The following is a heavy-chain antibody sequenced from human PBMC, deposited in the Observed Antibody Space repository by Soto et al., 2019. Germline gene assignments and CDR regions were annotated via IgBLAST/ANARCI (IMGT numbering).Heavy chain of an antibody. D-gene: IGHD1-7*01. CDR3: ARAISVDVGAWNYYFDY. Sequence: SQSISITCVISGDSVSGNSVVWNWIRQPPSRGLEWLGRTYYRSSWSNNYAVSVKSRMTITPDTYKKQFSLQMRSVNHEETAVYYCARAISVDVGAWNYYFDYCAQGTLVNVPS. CDR1: GDSVSGNSVV. CDR2: TYYRSSWSN. V-gene: IGHV6-1*01. J-gene: IGHJ4*02.